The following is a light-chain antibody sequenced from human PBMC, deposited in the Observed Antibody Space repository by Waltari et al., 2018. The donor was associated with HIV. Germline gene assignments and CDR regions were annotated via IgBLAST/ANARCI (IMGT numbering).Light chain of an antibody. J-gene: IGKJ3*01. CDR3: QQFKTYPLT. CDR2: AAS. V-gene: IGKV1-9*01. Sequence: DIQLTQSPSFLSASVGDRFTFTCRASQGIRNSLAWYQQRPGKAPNLLIYAASTLHSGVPSRFSGSGSRTDFTLTISSLQPEDFATYYCQQFKTYPLTFGPGTKVDVK. CDR1: QGIRNS.